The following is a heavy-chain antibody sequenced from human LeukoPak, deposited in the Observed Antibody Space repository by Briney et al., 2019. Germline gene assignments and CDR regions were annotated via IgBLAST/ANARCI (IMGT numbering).Heavy chain of an antibody. CDR1: GYTFTSYY. D-gene: IGHD2-2*01. V-gene: IGHV1-2*02. Sequence: ASVKVSCKASGYTFTSYYMHWVRQAPGQGLEWMGWINPNSGGTNYAQKFQGRVTMTRDTSISTAYMELSRLRSDDTAVYYCAREARNFCSSTSCTTYYYYGMDVWGQGTTVTVSS. J-gene: IGHJ6*02. CDR2: INPNSGGT. CDR3: AREARNFCSSTSCTTYYYYGMDV.